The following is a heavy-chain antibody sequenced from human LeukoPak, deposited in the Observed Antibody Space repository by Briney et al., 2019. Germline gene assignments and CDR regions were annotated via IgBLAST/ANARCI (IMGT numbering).Heavy chain of an antibody. CDR1: GFTFSAYA. J-gene: IGHJ4*02. V-gene: IGHV3-69-1*01. CDR3: GRQAAYGDSGIAF. Sequence: PGGSLRLSCEASGFTFSAYAMTWVRQAPGKGLEWVSSIGSDNKPHYSESVKGRFAISRDNAKNALYLQMNSLRADDTAVYYCGRQAAYGDSGIAFWSQGTLVTVSS. CDR2: IGSDNKP. D-gene: IGHD4-17*01.